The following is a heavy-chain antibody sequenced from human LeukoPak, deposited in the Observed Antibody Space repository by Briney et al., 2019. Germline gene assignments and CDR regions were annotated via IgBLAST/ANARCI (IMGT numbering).Heavy chain of an antibody. D-gene: IGHD1-26*01. CDR2: INPNSGGT. CDR1: GYTFTGYY. CDR3: AREESGSYPPADY. J-gene: IGHJ4*02. Sequence: GASVKVSCKASGYTFTGYYMHWVRQAPGQGLEWMGWINPNSGGTNYAQKFQGRLTMTRDTSISTAYMELSRLRSDDTAVYYCAREESGSYPPADYWGQGTLVTVS. V-gene: IGHV1-2*02.